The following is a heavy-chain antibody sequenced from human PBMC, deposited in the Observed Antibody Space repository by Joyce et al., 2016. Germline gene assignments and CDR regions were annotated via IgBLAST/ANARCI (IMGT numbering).Heavy chain of an antibody. V-gene: IGHV3-11*01. Sequence: QVQLVESGGGLVKPGGSLRLSCAASGFTFSDYYMSWIRQAPGNGLEWVSYISSTGSTIYYADSVKGRFTMSRNNAKNSLYLQMNSLRAEDTAVYYCARGPGYCSTTTCSPGDGMDVWGQGTTVTVSS. D-gene: IGHD2-2*01. CDR1: GFTFSDYY. CDR2: ISSTGSTI. J-gene: IGHJ6*02. CDR3: ARGPGYCSTTTCSPGDGMDV.